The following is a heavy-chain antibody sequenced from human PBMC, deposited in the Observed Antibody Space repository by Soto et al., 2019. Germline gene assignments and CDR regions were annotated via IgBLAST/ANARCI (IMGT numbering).Heavy chain of an antibody. CDR2: ISAYNGNT. D-gene: IGHD3-22*01. V-gene: IGHV1-18*01. CDR3: ARDVDDSVLRNPFEI. J-gene: IGHJ3*02. CDR1: GYTFTNYG. Sequence: QVQLVQSGGEVKKPGASVKVSCKASGYTFTNYGFSWVRQAPGQGLEWMGWISAYNGNTKYAQKFQGRVTTTTDTSTSTASMELRSLRSDDTAVYYCARDVDDSVLRNPFEIWGQGTMVTVSS.